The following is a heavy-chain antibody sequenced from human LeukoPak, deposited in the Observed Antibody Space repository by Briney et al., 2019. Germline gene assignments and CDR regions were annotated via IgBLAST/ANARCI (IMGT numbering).Heavy chain of an antibody. CDR3: AKRVLYSFPHPNFDY. J-gene: IGHJ4*02. CDR1: GFTFSNYA. Sequence: PGGSLRLSCAASGFTFSNYAMSWVRQAPGKRLEWVSAISDSGGDTYYTDSVKGRFTISRDNSRNTLYLQMNSLRAEDTAVYYCAKRVLYSFPHPNFDYWGQGTLVTVSS. D-gene: IGHD5-18*01. CDR2: ISDSGGDT. V-gene: IGHV3-23*01.